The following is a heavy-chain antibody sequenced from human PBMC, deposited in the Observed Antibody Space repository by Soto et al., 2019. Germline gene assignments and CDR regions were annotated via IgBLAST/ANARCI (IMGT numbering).Heavy chain of an antibody. D-gene: IGHD3-16*01. CDR1: GGTFSTYA. Sequence: QVQLVQSGAEVRKPGSSVKVSCKASGGTFSTYAINWVRQAPGQGLEWMGGIIPNFDTPNYAQKFHGRVTITADESTSTAYMGPRSLRSDDTAVYYWAIGTSSTARDLGYYGMDVWGQGTTVTVSS. CDR2: IIPNFDTP. J-gene: IGHJ6*02. V-gene: IGHV1-69*01. CDR3: AIGTSSTARDLGYYGMDV.